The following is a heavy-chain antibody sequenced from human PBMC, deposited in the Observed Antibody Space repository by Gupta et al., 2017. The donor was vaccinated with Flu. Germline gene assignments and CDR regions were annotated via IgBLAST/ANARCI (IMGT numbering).Heavy chain of an antibody. D-gene: IGHD2-2*03. V-gene: IGHV3-23*01. CDR1: GFTFSSYA. CDR2: ISGSGGST. Sequence: EVQLLESGGGLVQPGGSLRLSCSASGFTFSSYAMSWVRQAPGKGLEWVSAISGSGGSTYYADSVKGRFTISRDNSKNTLYLQMNSLRAEDTAVYYCAKDVLLDPYYFDYWGQGTLVTVSS. CDR3: AKDVLLDPYYFDY. J-gene: IGHJ4*02.